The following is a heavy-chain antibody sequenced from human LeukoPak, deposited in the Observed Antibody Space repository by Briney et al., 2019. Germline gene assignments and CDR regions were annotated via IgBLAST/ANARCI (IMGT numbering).Heavy chain of an antibody. CDR1: GYTFTGYY. CDR3: ARFYYDTSGPREGFDY. CDR2: ISPNSGAT. Sequence: ASVKVSCKASGYTFTGYYMHWVRQAPGQGLEWMGWISPNSGATRYAQNFQGRVTMTRDTSISTAYMELSSLRSDDTAIYYCARFYYDTSGPREGFDYWGQGTLVTVSS. V-gene: IGHV1-2*02. J-gene: IGHJ4*02. D-gene: IGHD3-22*01.